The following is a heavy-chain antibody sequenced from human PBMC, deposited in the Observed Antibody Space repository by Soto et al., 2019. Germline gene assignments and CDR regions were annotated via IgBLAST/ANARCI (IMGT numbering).Heavy chain of an antibody. V-gene: IGHV3-48*02. CDR1: GFTFSSYS. Sequence: GSLRLSCAASGFTFSSYSMNWVRQAPGKGLEWVSYISSSSSTIYYADSVKGRFTISRDNAKNSLYLQMNSLRDEDTAVYYCARGYPTKIVVVNTRFDYWGQGTLVTVSS. CDR2: ISSSSSTI. J-gene: IGHJ4*02. CDR3: ARGYPTKIVVVNTRFDY. D-gene: IGHD3-22*01.